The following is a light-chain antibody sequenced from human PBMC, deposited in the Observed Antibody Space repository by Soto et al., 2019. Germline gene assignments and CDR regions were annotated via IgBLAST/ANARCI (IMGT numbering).Light chain of an antibody. CDR2: GAS. CDR3: QQYNNWPPLT. CDR1: QSVTNN. Sequence: EIMMTQSPATLSVSPGERATLSCRASQSVTNNLAWYQQKPGQAPRLLIYGASTRATGIPARFSGSGSGTEFTLNINSLQSEDFAVYYCQQYNNWPPLTFGGGTKVDIK. V-gene: IGKV3-15*01. J-gene: IGKJ4*01.